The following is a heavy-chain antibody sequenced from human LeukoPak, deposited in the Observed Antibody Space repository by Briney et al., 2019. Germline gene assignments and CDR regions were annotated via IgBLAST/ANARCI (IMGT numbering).Heavy chain of an antibody. J-gene: IGHJ4*02. CDR1: GFPFSGYG. V-gene: IGHV3-15*01. CDR3: TTDGLYSIDN. Sequence: GGSLRLSCEASGFPFSGYGMNWVRQAPGKGLEWVGRIKSKSDGGTIDYAAPVKGRFTISRDDSKNTLYLQIHSLETEDTAVYYCTTDGLYSIDNWGQGTLVTVSS. CDR2: IKSKSDGGTI. D-gene: IGHD2-15*01.